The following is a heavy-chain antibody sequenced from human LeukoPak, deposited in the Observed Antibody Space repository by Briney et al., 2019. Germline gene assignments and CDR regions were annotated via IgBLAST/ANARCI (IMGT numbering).Heavy chain of an antibody. D-gene: IGHD6-19*01. CDR2: INPNSGGT. V-gene: IGHV1-2*02. J-gene: IGHJ4*02. CDR1: GYTFTGYY. CDR3: ARDRSISSGWYADFDY. Sequence: ASVKVSCKASGYTFTGYYMLWVRQAPGQGLEWIGWINPNSGGTNYAQKFQGRVTMTRDTSISIAYMELSRLRSDDTAVYYCARDRSISSGWYADFDYWGQGTLVTVSS.